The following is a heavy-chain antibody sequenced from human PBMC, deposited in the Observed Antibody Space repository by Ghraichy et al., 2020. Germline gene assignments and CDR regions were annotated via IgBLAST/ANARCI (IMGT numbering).Heavy chain of an antibody. J-gene: IGHJ3*02. V-gene: IGHV4-59*01. Sequence: SETLSLTCTVSGGSISSYYWSWIRQPPGKGLEWIGYIYYSGSTNYNPSLKSRVTISVDTSKNQFSLKLSSVTAADTAVYYCAAYGSGSRDAFDIWGQGTMVTVSS. CDR1: GGSISSYY. D-gene: IGHD3-10*01. CDR3: AAYGSGSRDAFDI. CDR2: IYYSGST.